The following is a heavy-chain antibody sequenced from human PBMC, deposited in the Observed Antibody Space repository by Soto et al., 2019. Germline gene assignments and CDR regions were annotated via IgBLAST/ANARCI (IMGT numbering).Heavy chain of an antibody. CDR3: ASSFGTSWYGDY. Sequence: ASVKVSCKASGGTFNSYTITWVRQAPGQGLEWMGGIIPIIGTPNYAQRFQGRITITADESTSTVYMELSSLQSEDTAVYYCASSFGTSWYGDYWGQGTPVTVSS. CDR1: GGTFNSYT. J-gene: IGHJ4*02. D-gene: IGHD6-13*01. V-gene: IGHV1-69*13. CDR2: IIPIIGTP.